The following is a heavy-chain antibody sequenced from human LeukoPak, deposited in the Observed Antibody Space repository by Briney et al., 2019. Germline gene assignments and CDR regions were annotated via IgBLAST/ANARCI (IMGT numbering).Heavy chain of an antibody. D-gene: IGHD3-16*02. V-gene: IGHV3-15*01. CDR2: IKSKSDGGTA. CDR3: TTAYYHYVWGTYRTLTTDY. CDR1: GFTFTSAW. J-gene: IGHJ4*02. Sequence: GGSLRLSCAASGFTFTSAWMSWVRQAPGKGLEWLGRIKSKSDGGTASYPFPVRGRSTISRDDSRNMLYLQMNSLKIEDTAVYYCTTAYYHYVWGTYRTLTTDYWGQGTLVTVSS.